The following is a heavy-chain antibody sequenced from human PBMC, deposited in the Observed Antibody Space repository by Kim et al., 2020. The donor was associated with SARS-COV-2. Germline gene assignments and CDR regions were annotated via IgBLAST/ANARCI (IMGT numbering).Heavy chain of an antibody. CDR2: ISGSGGST. CDR1: GFTFSSYA. J-gene: IGHJ3*02. CDR3: ATGVGYGTYGGNFDAFDI. Sequence: GGSLRLSCAASGFTFSSYAMSWVRQAPGKGLEWVSAISGSGGSTYYADSVKGRFTISRDNSKNTLYLQMNSLRAEDTAVYYCATGVGYGTYGGNFDAFDIWGQGTMVTVSS. V-gene: IGHV3-23*01. D-gene: IGHD2-8*01.